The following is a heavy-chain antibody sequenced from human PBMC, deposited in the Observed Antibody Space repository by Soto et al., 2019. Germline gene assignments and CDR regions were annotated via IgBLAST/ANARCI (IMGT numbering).Heavy chain of an antibody. CDR3: ATTSGSSPS. D-gene: IGHD1-26*01. Sequence: SETLSLSCTVSGYSISSGYYWGWIRQPPWKVLEWIGSIYHSGRTYYNTSLKSRLTISLDTSKNQFSLKLTSVTAADTALYFCATTSGSSPSWGQGTLVTVSS. CDR1: GYSISSGYY. J-gene: IGHJ5*02. V-gene: IGHV4-38-2*02. CDR2: IYHSGRT.